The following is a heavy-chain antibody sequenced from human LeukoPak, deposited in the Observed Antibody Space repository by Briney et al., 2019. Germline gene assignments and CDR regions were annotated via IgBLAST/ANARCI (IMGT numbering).Heavy chain of an antibody. CDR2: ISSSSSYI. J-gene: IGHJ3*02. CDR1: GFTFSSYS. V-gene: IGHV3-21*01. CDR3: ARDRGAGHGVGVFNI. Sequence: PGGSLRLSCAASGFTFSSYSMNWVRQAPGKGLEWVSSISSSSSYIYYADSVKGRFTISRDNAKNSLYLQMNSLRAEDTAVYYCARDRGAGHGVGVFNIGGQGKMVTVSA. D-gene: IGHD3-16*01.